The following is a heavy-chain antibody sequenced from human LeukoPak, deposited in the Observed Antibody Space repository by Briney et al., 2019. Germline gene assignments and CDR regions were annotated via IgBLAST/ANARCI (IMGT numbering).Heavy chain of an antibody. V-gene: IGHV3-23*01. CDR1: GFTFSTYA. CDR2: VSSSGVST. Sequence: GGSLRLSCAASGFTFSTYAMSWVRQAPGKGLEWVSAVSSSGVSTYYADSVKGRFTISRDNAQNSLYLQMNGLRVEDSAVYYCTRRLDDWGQGTLVTVSS. D-gene: IGHD3-16*01. CDR3: TRRLDD. J-gene: IGHJ4*02.